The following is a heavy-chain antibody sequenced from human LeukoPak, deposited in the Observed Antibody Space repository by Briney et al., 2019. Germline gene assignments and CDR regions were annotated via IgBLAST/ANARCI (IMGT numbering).Heavy chain of an antibody. D-gene: IGHD1-26*01. CDR1: GFTFSSYW. J-gene: IGHJ4*02. Sequence: PGGSLRLSCAASGFTFSSYWMTWVRQAPGKGLEWVATIKQDGSEKYYVDSVKGRFTISRDNAKNSLFLQMNSLRVEDTAVYYCVRAGGSSWGDFWGQGALVTVSS. V-gene: IGHV3-7*01. CDR3: VRAGGSSWGDF. CDR2: IKQDGSEK.